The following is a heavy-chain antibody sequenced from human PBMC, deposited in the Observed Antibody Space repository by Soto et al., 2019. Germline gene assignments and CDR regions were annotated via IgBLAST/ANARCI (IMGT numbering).Heavy chain of an antibody. V-gene: IGHV3-30*18. CDR3: AKEGGTTYSSSWYWGDYYYGMDV. Sequence: GGSLRLSCAASGVTFSSYGMHWVRQAPGKGLEWVAVISYDGSNKYYADSVKGRFTISRDNTKNTLYLQMNSLRAEDTAVYYCAKEGGTTYSSSWYWGDYYYGMDVWGQGTTVTVSS. D-gene: IGHD6-13*01. CDR1: GVTFSSYG. J-gene: IGHJ6*02. CDR2: ISYDGSNK.